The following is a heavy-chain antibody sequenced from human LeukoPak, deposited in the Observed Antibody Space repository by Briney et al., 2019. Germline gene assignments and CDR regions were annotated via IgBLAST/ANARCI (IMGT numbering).Heavy chain of an antibody. D-gene: IGHD3-22*01. CDR1: SGSTGCGAYY. Sequence: SETLSLTYTLSSGSTGCGAYYWSWIRQHPGMGLEWIGYIYYIGSTYYNPSLKSRVTISVDTSKNQFSLKLSSVTAADTAMYYCTRSSSRYYYYFDYLGPRSLVTVSS. J-gene: IGHJ4*02. CDR3: TRSSSRYYYYFDY. CDR2: IYYIGST. V-gene: IGHV4-31*03.